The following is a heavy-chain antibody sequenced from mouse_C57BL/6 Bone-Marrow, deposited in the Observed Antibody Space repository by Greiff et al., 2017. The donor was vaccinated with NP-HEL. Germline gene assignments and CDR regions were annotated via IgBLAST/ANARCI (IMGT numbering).Heavy chain of an antibody. Sequence: EVQGVESGGGLVQPGGSLKLSCAASGFTFSDYYMYWVRQTPEKRLEWVAYISNGGGSTYYPDTVKGRFTISRDNAKNTLYLQMSRLKSEDTAMYYCARHNYSPHYYAMDYWGQGTSVTVSS. CDR3: ARHNYSPHYYAMDY. CDR2: ISNGGGST. CDR1: GFTFSDYY. V-gene: IGHV5-12*01. J-gene: IGHJ4*01. D-gene: IGHD2-12*01.